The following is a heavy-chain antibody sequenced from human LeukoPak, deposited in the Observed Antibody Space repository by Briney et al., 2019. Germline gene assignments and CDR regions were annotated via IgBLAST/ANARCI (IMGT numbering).Heavy chain of an antibody. V-gene: IGHV3-74*01. CDR3: ARVGTTSNFYYYYGMDV. CDR2: INSDGSTT. Sequence: GGSLRLSCAASGFTFSSYWMYWVRQPPGKGLVWVSRINSDGSTTCYADSVKGRFTISRDNAKNTLYLQMNSLRAEDTAVYYCARVGTTSNFYYYYGMDVWGQGTTVTVSS. CDR1: GFTFSSYW. D-gene: IGHD2/OR15-2a*01. J-gene: IGHJ6*02.